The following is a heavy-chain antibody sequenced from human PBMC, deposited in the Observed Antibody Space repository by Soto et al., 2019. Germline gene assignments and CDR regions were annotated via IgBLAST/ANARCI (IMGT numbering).Heavy chain of an antibody. J-gene: IGHJ4*02. V-gene: IGHV4-59*02. D-gene: IGHD6-13*01. CDR1: VDSVNSYY. Sequence: SETLSLTCTFTVDSVNSYYWSCMRQPPGKCLECMGYVYYSGSTNYNPSLKSRVTISVDTSKNQISLRLKSVTAADTAVYYCARAETSGIHYFDYGGQGSRVTV. CDR3: ARAETSGIHYFDY. CDR2: VYYSGST.